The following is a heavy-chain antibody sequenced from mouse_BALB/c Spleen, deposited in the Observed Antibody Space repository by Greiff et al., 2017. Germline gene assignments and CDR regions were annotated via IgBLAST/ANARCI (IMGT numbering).Heavy chain of an antibody. V-gene: IGHV1-55*01. J-gene: IGHJ2*01. CDR3: ARWLLRIGDFDY. Sequence: QVQLQQPGAELVKPGTSVKLSCTASGYTFTSYWINWVKLRPGQGLEWIGDIYPGSGSTNYNEKFKSKATLTVDTSSSTAYMQLSSLASEDSALYYCARWLLRIGDFDYWGQGTTLTVSS. CDR2: IYPGSGST. D-gene: IGHD2-3*01. CDR1: GYTFTSYW.